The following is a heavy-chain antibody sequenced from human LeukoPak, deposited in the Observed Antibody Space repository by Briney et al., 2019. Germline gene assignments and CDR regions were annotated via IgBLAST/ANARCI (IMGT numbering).Heavy chain of an antibody. Sequence: GGSLRLSCVASGFTFSSYGMHWVRQAPGKGLEWVAVIWYDGSKKYYADSVKGRFTISRDNSKNTLYMQMNSLRAEDTAVYYCARDQDYYDTDAFDIWGQGTMVTVSS. J-gene: IGHJ3*02. D-gene: IGHD3-22*01. CDR2: IWYDGSKK. V-gene: IGHV3-33*01. CDR3: ARDQDYYDTDAFDI. CDR1: GFTFSSYG.